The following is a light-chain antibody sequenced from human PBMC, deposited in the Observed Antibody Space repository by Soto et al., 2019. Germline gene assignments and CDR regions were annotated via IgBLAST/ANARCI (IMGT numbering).Light chain of an antibody. CDR2: AVS. CDR1: QTISNNY. CDR3: QQHSNSPWT. J-gene: IGKJ1*01. V-gene: IGKV3-20*01. Sequence: EIVLTQSPGTLTLSPGESAALSCRASQTISNNYLVWYRQKPGQAPRLLIYAVSSRAAGIPDRFSGSGSGTDFALTIGSLEPEDSAVYYCQQHSNSPWTFGQGTRVEI.